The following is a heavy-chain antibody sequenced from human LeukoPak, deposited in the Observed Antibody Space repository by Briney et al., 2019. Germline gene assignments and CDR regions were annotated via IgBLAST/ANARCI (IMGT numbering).Heavy chain of an antibody. V-gene: IGHV4-59*01. J-gene: IGHJ6*02. D-gene: IGHD2-15*01. Sequence: PSETLPLTCTVSGGSISSYYWSWIRQPPGKGLEWIGYIYYSGSTNYNPSLKSRVTISVDTSKNQFSLKLSSVTAADTAVYYCARVGGSGWAPRYYYYGMDVWGQGTTVTVSS. CDR2: IYYSGST. CDR3: ARVGGSGWAPRYYYYGMDV. CDR1: GGSISSYY.